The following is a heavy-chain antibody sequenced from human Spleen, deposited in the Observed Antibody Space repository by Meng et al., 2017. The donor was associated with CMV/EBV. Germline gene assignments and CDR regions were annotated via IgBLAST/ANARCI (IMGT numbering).Heavy chain of an antibody. V-gene: IGHV1-46*01. CDR3: ARAWGDIVVVPAAMTADY. D-gene: IGHD2-2*01. J-gene: IGHJ4*02. CDR2: INPSGGST. CDR1: GYTFTSYY. Sequence: ASAKVSCKASGYTFTSYYMHWVRQAPGQGLEWMGIINPSGGSTSYAQKFQGRVTMTRDTSTSTVYMELSSLRSEDTAVYYCARAWGDIVVVPAAMTADYWGQGTLVTVSS.